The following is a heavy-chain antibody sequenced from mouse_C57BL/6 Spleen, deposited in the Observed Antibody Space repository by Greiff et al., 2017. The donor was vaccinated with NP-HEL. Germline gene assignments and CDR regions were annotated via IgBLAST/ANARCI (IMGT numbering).Heavy chain of an antibody. Sequence: QVQLKESGAELVKPGASVKLSCKASGYTFTSYWMHWVKQRPGRGLEWIGRIDPNSGGTKYNEKFKSKATLTVDKPSSTAYMQLSSLTSEDSAVYYCARCDLITTVVDYWGQGTTLTVSS. CDR3: ARCDLITTVVDY. J-gene: IGHJ2*01. V-gene: IGHV1-72*01. CDR1: GYTFTSYW. CDR2: IDPNSGGT. D-gene: IGHD1-1*01.